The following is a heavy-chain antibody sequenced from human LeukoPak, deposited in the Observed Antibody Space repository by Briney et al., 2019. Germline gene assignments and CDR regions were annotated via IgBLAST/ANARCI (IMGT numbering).Heavy chain of an antibody. CDR1: GYTFTGYY. Sequence: ASVKVSCKASGYTFTGYYMHWVRQAPGQGLEWMGRINPNSGGTNYAQKFQGGVTMTRDTSISTAYMELSRLRSDDTAVYYCARGYSGFVERDYWGQGTLVTVSS. J-gene: IGHJ4*02. V-gene: IGHV1-2*02. D-gene: IGHD6-19*01. CDR2: INPNSGGT. CDR3: ARGYSGFVERDY.